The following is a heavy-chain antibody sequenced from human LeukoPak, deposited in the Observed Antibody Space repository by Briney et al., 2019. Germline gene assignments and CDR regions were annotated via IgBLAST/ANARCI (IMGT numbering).Heavy chain of an antibody. CDR1: GGSISGFY. D-gene: IGHD3-10*01. V-gene: IGHV4-59*01. Sequence: PSETLSLTCTVSGGSISGFYWSWIRQPPGKGLEWIGYMSNNGATTYNPSLKSRVTISIDMSNNHFSLTLKSVTAADKAVYYCARRTMVRGKGFDYWGQGTLVTVSS. CDR2: MSNNGAT. J-gene: IGHJ4*02. CDR3: ARRTMVRGKGFDY.